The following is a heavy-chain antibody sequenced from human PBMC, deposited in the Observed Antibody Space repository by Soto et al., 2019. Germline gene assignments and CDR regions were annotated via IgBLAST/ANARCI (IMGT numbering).Heavy chain of an antibody. V-gene: IGHV1-18*01. Sequence: ASVKVSCKASGYTFTSYGISWVRQAPGQGLEWMGWISAYNGNTNYAQKLQGRVTMTTDTSTSTAYMELSSLRSEDTAVYYCAERPYYYDSSGYLPHDAFDIWGQGTMVTVSS. D-gene: IGHD3-22*01. CDR1: GYTFTSYG. CDR2: ISAYNGNT. J-gene: IGHJ3*02. CDR3: AERPYYYDSSGYLPHDAFDI.